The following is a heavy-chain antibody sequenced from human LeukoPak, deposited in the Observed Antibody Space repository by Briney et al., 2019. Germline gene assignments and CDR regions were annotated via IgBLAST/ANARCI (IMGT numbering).Heavy chain of an antibody. CDR2: IYYSGST. CDR3: TSFTFGHNWFDP. Sequence: SETLSLTCTVSGGSISSSSYYWGWIRQPPGKGLEWIGSIYYSGSTYYNPSLKSRVTISVDTSKNQFSLKLSSVTAADTAVYYCTSFTFGHNWFDPWGQGTLVTVSS. D-gene: IGHD2/OR15-2a*01. J-gene: IGHJ5*02. CDR1: GGSISSSSYY. V-gene: IGHV4-39*01.